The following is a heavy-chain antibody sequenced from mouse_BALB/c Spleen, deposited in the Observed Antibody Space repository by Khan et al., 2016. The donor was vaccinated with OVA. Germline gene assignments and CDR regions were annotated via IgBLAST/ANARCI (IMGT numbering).Heavy chain of an antibody. Sequence: QIQLVQSGPELKKPGETVKISCKASGYTFTDYSMHWVKQAPGKGLKWMGWINTETGEPTYADDFKGRFAFSLETSASTAYLQINNLKNEDTSTYFCARDRYDYFDYWGQGTTLTVSS. CDR2: INTETGEP. D-gene: IGHD2-14*01. CDR3: ARDRYDYFDY. CDR1: GYTFTDYS. J-gene: IGHJ2*01. V-gene: IGHV9-2-1*01.